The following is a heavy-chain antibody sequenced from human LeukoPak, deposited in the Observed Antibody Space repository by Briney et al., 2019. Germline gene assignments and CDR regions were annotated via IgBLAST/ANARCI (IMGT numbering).Heavy chain of an antibody. D-gene: IGHD3-22*01. CDR1: GFTFSSYG. V-gene: IGHV3-23*01. CDR2: ISGSGGST. J-gene: IGHJ3*02. CDR3: ANDGAYYDSNTDAFDI. Sequence: GGTLRLSCAASGFTFSSYGMSWVRQAPGKGLEWVSAISGSGGSTYYADSVKGRFTVSRDNSKNTLYLQMNSLRAEDTAVYYCANDGAYYDSNTDAFDIWGQGTVVTVSS.